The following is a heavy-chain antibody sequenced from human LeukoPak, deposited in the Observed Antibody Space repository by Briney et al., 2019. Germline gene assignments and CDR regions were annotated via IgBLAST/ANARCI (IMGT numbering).Heavy chain of an antibody. V-gene: IGHV3-30-3*01. Sequence: GGSLRLSCAASGFTFSSYAMHWVRQAPGKGLEWVAVISYDGSNKYYADSVKGRFTISRDNSKNTLYLQMNSLRAEDTPVYYCARDPAYYDYVWGSYRYTAFDYWGQGTLVTVSS. J-gene: IGHJ4*02. D-gene: IGHD3-16*02. CDR1: GFTFSSYA. CDR3: ARDPAYYDYVWGSYRYTAFDY. CDR2: ISYDGSNK.